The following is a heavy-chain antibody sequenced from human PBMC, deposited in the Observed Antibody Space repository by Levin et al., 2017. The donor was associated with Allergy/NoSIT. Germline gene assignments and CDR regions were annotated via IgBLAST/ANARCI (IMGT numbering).Heavy chain of an antibody. CDR2: ISAGGNYI. CDR3: ASWAMYHYDRSAFDYFYYAMDV. D-gene: IGHD3-22*01. V-gene: IGHV3-21*01. CDR1: GILFSSYD. J-gene: IGHJ6*02. Sequence: GESLKISCAASGILFSSYDMNWVRQAPGKGLEWVSSISAGGNYIYYADSVKGQFTISRDNAKNSLFLQMNSLRAEDTAVYYCASWAMYHYDRSAFDYFYYAMDVWGQGTTVTVSS.